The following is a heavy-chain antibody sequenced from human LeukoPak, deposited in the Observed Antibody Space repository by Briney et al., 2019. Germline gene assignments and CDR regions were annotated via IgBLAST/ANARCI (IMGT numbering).Heavy chain of an antibody. Sequence: SETLSLTCAVYGGSFSGYYWSWIRQPPGKGLEWIGEINHSGSTNYNPSLKSRVTISVDTSKNQFSLKLSSVTAADTAVCYCARRWVATPGRGAFDIWGQGTMVTVSS. CDR3: ARRWVATPGRGAFDI. D-gene: IGHD5-12*01. CDR1: GGSFSGYY. V-gene: IGHV4-34*01. CDR2: INHSGST. J-gene: IGHJ3*02.